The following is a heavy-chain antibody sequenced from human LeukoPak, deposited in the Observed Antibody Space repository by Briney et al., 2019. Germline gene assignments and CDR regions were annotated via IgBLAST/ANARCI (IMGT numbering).Heavy chain of an antibody. V-gene: IGHV4-39*01. Sequence: SETLSLTCTVSGDFITGSTYYWGWIRQPPGKGLEWIGSMYYSGSTYSNPSLRSRVTMSADTSKNQSSLNLKSVTAADTAVYYCARQYYDSTGYYYFDYWGQGTLVTVSS. CDR3: ARQYYDSTGYYYFDY. J-gene: IGHJ4*02. CDR2: MYYSGST. CDR1: GDFITGSTYY. D-gene: IGHD3-22*01.